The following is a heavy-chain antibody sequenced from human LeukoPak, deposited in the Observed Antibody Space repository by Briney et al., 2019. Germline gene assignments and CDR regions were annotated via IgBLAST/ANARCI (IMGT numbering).Heavy chain of an antibody. CDR1: GYTFTSYG. CDR2: ISAYNGNT. CDR3: ARGGRARDYYYYYYMDV. D-gene: IGHD3-16*01. J-gene: IGHJ6*03. Sequence: ASVKVSCKASGYTFTSYGISWVRQAPGQGLEWMGWISAYNGNTNYAQKLQGRVTMTTDTSTGTAYMELRSLRSDDTAVYYCARGGRARDYYYYYYMDVWGKGTTVTVSS. V-gene: IGHV1-18*01.